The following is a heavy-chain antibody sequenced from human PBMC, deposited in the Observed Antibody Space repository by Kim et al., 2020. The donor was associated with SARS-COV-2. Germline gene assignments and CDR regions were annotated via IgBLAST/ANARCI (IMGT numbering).Heavy chain of an antibody. Sequence: GGSLRLSCAASGFTFSSYSMNWVRQAPGKGLEWVSSISSSSSYIYYADSVKGRFTISRDNAKNSLYLQMNSLRAEDTAVYYCARAARAAAGTWGLWYYYGMDVWGQGTTVTVSS. CDR3: ARAARAAAGTWGLWYYYGMDV. D-gene: IGHD6-13*01. CDR2: ISSSSSYI. V-gene: IGHV3-21*01. J-gene: IGHJ6*02. CDR1: GFTFSSYS.